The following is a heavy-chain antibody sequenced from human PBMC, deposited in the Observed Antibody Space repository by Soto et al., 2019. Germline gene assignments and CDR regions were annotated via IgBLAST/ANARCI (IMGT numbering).Heavy chain of an antibody. J-gene: IGHJ4*02. Sequence: EVQVLDSGGGLVQPGGSLRLSCAASGFTFNNYAMNWVRQAPGKGLEWVATISATGGSTYYADSVKGRFTISRDNSKNTLYLPVNGPRVEDTAVYYCAKDRLAGNFDYWGQGNQVSVSS. CDR2: ISATGGST. CDR3: AKDRLAGNFDY. V-gene: IGHV3-23*01. CDR1: GFTFNNYA.